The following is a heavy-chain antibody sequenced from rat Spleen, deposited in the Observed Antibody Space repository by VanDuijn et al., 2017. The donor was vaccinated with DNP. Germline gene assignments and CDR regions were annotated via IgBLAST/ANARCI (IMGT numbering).Heavy chain of an antibody. Sequence: EVKLVESGGGLVQPGRSLKLSCAASGFNFNGYWMGWVRQAPGMGLEWIGEINMDSSSINYTPSLKDKFTISRDNAQNTLYLQMSKLGSEDTAIYYCARGDYGYPLYWGQGVMVTVSS. D-gene: IGHD1-7*01. J-gene: IGHJ2*01. CDR3: ARGDYGYPLY. V-gene: IGHV4-2*01. CDR2: INMDSSSI. CDR1: GFNFNGYW.